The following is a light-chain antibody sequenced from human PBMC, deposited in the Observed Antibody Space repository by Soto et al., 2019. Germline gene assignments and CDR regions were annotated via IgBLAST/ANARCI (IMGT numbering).Light chain of an antibody. CDR3: QQFGNSRYT. V-gene: IGKV3-20*01. Sequence: EIVLTQSPGTLSLSPGETATLSCRASQSLNSDYLAWYQQIPGQAPRGLIYGASTRAAGIPDRFSGSGSGTDFTLNITRLEPEDFAVYYCQQFGNSRYTFGQGTKLE. CDR2: GAS. J-gene: IGKJ2*01. CDR1: QSLNSDY.